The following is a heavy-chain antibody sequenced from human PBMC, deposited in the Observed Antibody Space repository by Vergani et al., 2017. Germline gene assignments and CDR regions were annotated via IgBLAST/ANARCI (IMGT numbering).Heavy chain of an antibody. Sequence: QVQLQESGPGLVKPSETLSLTCTVSGSSISSYYWSWIRQPPGKGLEWIGYIYYSGSTNYNPSLKSRVTISVDTSKNQFSLKLSSVTAADTAVYYCARSDYYYYMDVWGKGTMVTVSS. V-gene: IGHV4-59*01. CDR3: ARSDYYYYMDV. J-gene: IGHJ6*03. CDR1: GSSISSYY. CDR2: IYYSGST.